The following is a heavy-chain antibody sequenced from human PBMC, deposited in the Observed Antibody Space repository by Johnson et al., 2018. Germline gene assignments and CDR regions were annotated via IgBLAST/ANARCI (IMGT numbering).Heavy chain of an antibody. CDR2: ISGSGGST. J-gene: IGHJ1*01. CDR1: GFTFSSYG. D-gene: IGHD3-10*01. Sequence: VQLVQSGGGLVQPGGSLRLSCAASGFTFSSYGMHWVRQAPGKGLEWVSAISGSGGSTYYADSVKGRFTISRDNSKNTLYLQTNSLRAEDTAVYYCAKDRRSGSSNYQHWGQGTLVTVSS. CDR3: AKDRRSGSSNYQH. V-gene: IGHV3-23*04.